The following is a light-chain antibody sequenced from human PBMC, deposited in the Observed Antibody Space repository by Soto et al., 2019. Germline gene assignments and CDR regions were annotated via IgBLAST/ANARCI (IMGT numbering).Light chain of an antibody. J-gene: IGKJ1*01. Sequence: EIVLTQSPDSLAVSLGERATINCKSSESLLYSSNNENYLAWFQQKPGQPPKMLIYWASTRQSEVPVRFSGGGSGADFPLTISSLQAEDVAVYFCHQYYSRPWTFGQGTKVEIK. CDR1: ESLLYSSNNENY. CDR3: HQYYSRPWT. V-gene: IGKV4-1*01. CDR2: WAS.